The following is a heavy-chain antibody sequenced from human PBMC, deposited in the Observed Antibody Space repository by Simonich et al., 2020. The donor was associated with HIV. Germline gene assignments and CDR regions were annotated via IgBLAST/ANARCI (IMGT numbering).Heavy chain of an antibody. CDR1: GGSFSGYY. CDR2: INHSGST. V-gene: IGHV4-34*01. J-gene: IGHJ4*02. D-gene: IGHD5-12*01. Sequence: QVHLQQWGAGLLKPSETLSLTCAVYGGSFSGYYWSWIRQPPGKGLEWIGEINHSGSTTYNPALKSRVTISVDTSKNQFSLKLSSVTAADTALYYCARRTGYDLDYWGQGTLVTVSS. CDR3: ARRTGYDLDY.